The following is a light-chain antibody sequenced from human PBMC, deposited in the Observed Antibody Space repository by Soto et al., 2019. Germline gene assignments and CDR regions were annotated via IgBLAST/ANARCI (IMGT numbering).Light chain of an antibody. CDR1: QGIGSY. CDR3: HQRSNWPPT. CDR2: DAS. V-gene: IGKV3-11*01. Sequence: EIVLTQSPATLSLSPGERVALSCRASQGIGSYLGWYQQKPGQAPRLLIYDASNTAPGIPARFSGSGSGTDFTLTISSLEPEDLAVYYCHQRSNWPPTFGQGTKVEIK. J-gene: IGKJ1*01.